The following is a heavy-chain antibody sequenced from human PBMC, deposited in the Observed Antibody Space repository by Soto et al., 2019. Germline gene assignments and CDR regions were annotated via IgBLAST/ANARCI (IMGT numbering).Heavy chain of an antibody. V-gene: IGHV3-64*04. D-gene: IGHD3-22*01. J-gene: IGHJ5*02. CDR3: ARGPSSSGYYPNWFDP. CDR2: YSSNGDKT. CDR1: GFTFSSYA. Sequence: GGSLRLSCSASGFTFSSYAMHWVRQAPGKGLEYVSGYSSNGDKTYYADSVKGWVTMTRDTSISTAYMELSRLRSDDTAVYYCARGPSSSGYYPNWFDPWGQGTLVTVS.